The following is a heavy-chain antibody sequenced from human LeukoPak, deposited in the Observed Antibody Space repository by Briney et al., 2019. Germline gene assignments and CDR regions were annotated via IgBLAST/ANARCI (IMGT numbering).Heavy chain of an antibody. D-gene: IGHD6-6*01. J-gene: IGHJ6*02. CDR1: GGSFSGYY. CDR2: INHSGST. Sequence: SVTLSLTCAVYGGSFSGYYWSWIRQPPGKGLKWVGEINHSGSTNYNPSLKSRVTISVDTSKNQFSLKLSSVTAADTAVYYCARPLSSSSFYYYYGMDVWGQGTTVTVSS. V-gene: IGHV4-34*01. CDR3: ARPLSSSSFYYYYGMDV.